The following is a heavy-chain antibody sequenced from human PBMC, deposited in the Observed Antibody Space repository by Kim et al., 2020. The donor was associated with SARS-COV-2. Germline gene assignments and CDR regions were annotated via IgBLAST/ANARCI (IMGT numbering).Heavy chain of an antibody. V-gene: IGHV7-4-1*02. J-gene: IGHJ5*02. D-gene: IGHD2-21*02. Sequence: TYAKGLPGRFVFSLDTSASTAYLQISSLKAEDTAVYYCAGGDSRAWWFDPWGQGTLVTVSS. CDR3: AGGDSRAWWFDP.